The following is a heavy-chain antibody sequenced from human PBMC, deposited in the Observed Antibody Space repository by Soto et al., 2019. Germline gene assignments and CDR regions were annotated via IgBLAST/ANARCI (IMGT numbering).Heavy chain of an antibody. V-gene: IGHV4-34*01. CDR1: GGSFSGYY. J-gene: IGHJ4*02. CDR3: ARIPGIAAAGSLRYFDY. Sequence: SETLSLTCAVYGGSFSGYYWSWIRQPPGKGLEWIGEINHSGSTNYNPSLKSRVTISVDTAKNPFSLKLSSVTAADTAVYYCARIPGIAAAGSLRYFDYWGQGTLVTVSS. CDR2: INHSGST. D-gene: IGHD6-13*01.